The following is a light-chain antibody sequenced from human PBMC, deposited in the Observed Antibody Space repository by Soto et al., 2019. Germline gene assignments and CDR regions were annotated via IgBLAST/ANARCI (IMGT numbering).Light chain of an antibody. CDR1: SSDVGGYNY. V-gene: IGLV2-14*01. Sequence: QSALTQPASVSGSPGQSITISCTGTSSDVGGYNYVSWYQQHPGKAPKLMIYEVSNRPSGVSNRFSGSKSGNTASLAISGLQEEDEADYYCISYTSSSTPVVFGGGTKLTVL. CDR3: ISYTSSSTPVV. J-gene: IGLJ2*01. CDR2: EVS.